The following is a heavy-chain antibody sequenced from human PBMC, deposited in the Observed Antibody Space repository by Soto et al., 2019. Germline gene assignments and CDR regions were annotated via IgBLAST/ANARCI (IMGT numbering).Heavy chain of an antibody. CDR3: ARERPDGARLDP. V-gene: IGHV4-30-4*01. J-gene: IGHJ5*02. D-gene: IGHD6-6*01. CDR2: IYHSGST. Sequence: QVQLQESGPGLVKPSQTLSLTCTVSGGSISSGDNYWSWIRQPPGKGLEWIGYIYHSGSTYYNPSLKSRVTISVDTSKNQFSLKLSSVTAADTAVYYCARERPDGARLDPWGHETLVTVSS. CDR1: GGSISSGDNY.